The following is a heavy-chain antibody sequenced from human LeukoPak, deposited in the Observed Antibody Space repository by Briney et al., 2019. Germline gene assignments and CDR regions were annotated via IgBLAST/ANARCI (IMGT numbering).Heavy chain of an antibody. CDR1: GYSISSGYY. D-gene: IGHD2-21*02. J-gene: IGHJ4*02. Sequence: SETLSLTCTVSGYSISSGYYWGWIRPPPGKGLEWIGSIYHSGSTYYNPSLKSRVTISVDTSKNQFSLKLSSVTAADTAVYYCARAPVVVTAEDYYFDYWGQGTLVTVSS. CDR3: ARAPVVVTAEDYYFDY. V-gene: IGHV4-38-2*02. CDR2: IYHSGST.